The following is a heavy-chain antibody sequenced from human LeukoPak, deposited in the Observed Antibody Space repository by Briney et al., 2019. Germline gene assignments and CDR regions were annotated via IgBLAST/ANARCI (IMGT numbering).Heavy chain of an antibody. CDR2: IYYSGST. D-gene: IGHD2-21*02. CDR3: ARYCGGDCHPASFDY. CDR1: GGSINSYY. V-gene: IGHV4-59*08. J-gene: IGHJ4*02. Sequence: KPSETLSLTCTVSGGSINSYYWSWIRQPPGKGLEWIGYIYYSGSTNYNPSLKSRVTMSVDTSENQFSLKLTSVTAADTAVYYCARYCGGDCHPASFDYWGQGTLVTVSS.